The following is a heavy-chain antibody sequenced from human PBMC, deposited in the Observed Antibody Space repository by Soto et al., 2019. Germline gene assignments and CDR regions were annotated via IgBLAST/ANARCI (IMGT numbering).Heavy chain of an antibody. CDR1: GFTFGDYA. J-gene: IGHJ5*02. CDR3: TRDGIPEPDYGDYVWDPSNWFDP. D-gene: IGHD4-17*01. CDR2: IRSKAYGGTT. Sequence: GGSLRLSCTASGFTFGDYAMSWFRQAPGKGLEWVGFIRSKAYGGTTEYAASVKGRFTISRDDSKSIAYLQMNSLKTEDTAVYYCTRDGIPEPDYGDYVWDPSNWFDPWGQGTLVTVSS. V-gene: IGHV3-49*03.